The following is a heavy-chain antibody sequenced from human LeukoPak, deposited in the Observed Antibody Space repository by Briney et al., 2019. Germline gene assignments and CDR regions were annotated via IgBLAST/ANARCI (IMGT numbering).Heavy chain of an antibody. D-gene: IGHD2-8*01. V-gene: IGHV3-30*02. J-gene: IGHJ5*02. CDR1: GFTFSSYG. Sequence: GGSLRLSCAASGFTFSSYGMHWVRQAPGKVLEWVAFIQYDGSDKYYADSVKGRFTISRDNSKNTLYLQMNSLGSDDTAVYYCARLGYCTNGVCYPYNWFDPWGQGTLVTVSS. CDR2: IQYDGSDK. CDR3: ARLGYCTNGVCYPYNWFDP.